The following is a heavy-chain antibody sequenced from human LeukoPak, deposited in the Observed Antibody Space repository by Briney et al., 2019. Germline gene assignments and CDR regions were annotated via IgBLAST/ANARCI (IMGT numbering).Heavy chain of an antibody. CDR2: IYHSGST. CDR3: ARGNYYDSSGYLRAFDI. Sequence: SETLSLTCAVSGGSISSGGYSWSWIRQPPGKGLEWIGYIYHSGSTYYNPSLKSRVTISVDRSKNQFSLKLSSVTAADTAVYYCARGNYYDSSGYLRAFDIWGQGAMVTVSS. D-gene: IGHD3-22*01. J-gene: IGHJ3*02. V-gene: IGHV4-30-2*01. CDR1: GGSISSGGYS.